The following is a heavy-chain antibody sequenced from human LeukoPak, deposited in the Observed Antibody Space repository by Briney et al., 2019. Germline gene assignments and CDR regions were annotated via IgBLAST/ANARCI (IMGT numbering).Heavy chain of an antibody. J-gene: IGHJ4*02. V-gene: IGHV4-4*07. D-gene: IGHD3-22*01. CDR2: IYTSGST. Sequence: SETLSLTCTVSSGSFSSYYWSWIRQPAGKGLEWIGRIYTSGSTNYNPSLKSRVTMSVDTSKNQFSLKLSSVTAADTAVYYCAREGRYYDSSVFAYWGQGTLVTVSS. CDR3: AREGRYYDSSVFAY. CDR1: SGSFSSYY.